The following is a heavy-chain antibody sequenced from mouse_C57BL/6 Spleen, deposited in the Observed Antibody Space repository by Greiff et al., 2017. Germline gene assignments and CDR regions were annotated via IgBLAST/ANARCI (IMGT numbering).Heavy chain of an antibody. D-gene: IGHD3-2*02. CDR1: GYTFTDYN. Sequence: VQLKESGPELVKPGASVKMSCKASGYTFTDYNMHWVKQSHGKSLAWIGYINPNNGGTSYNQQFKGKAPLTVNKSSSTAYMELRSLTSEDSAVYYCARDSSGYVSAWFAYWGQGTLVTVSA. V-gene: IGHV1-22*01. J-gene: IGHJ3*01. CDR2: INPNNGGT. CDR3: ARDSSGYVSAWFAY.